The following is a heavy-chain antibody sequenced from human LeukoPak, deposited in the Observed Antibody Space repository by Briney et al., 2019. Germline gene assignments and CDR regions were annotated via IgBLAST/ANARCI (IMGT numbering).Heavy chain of an antibody. CDR1: GFTFSSYS. J-gene: IGHJ6*03. D-gene: IGHD3-3*01. CDR2: ISSSSSYI. Sequence: PGGSLRLSCAASGFTFSSYSMNWVRQAPGKGLEWVSYISSSSSYINHADSVKGRFTISRDNAKNSLYLQMNSLRAEDTAMYYCARVGLMDYDFWSGYFPLYMDVWGKGTTVTVSS. V-gene: IGHV3-21*01. CDR3: ARVGLMDYDFWSGYFPLYMDV.